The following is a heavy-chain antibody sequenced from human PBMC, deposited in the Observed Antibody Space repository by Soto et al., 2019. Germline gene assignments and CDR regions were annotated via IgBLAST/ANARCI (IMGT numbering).Heavy chain of an antibody. CDR3: ARVGQWGGMDV. Sequence: QVQFVQSGAEEKKPGASVKVSCKASGYTFTNYAIHWVRQAPAQGLEWLGWINSGNGKIKYSQTFQGRVTITRDTSANTAYMELSSLRSEDTAVYYCARVGQWGGMDVWGQGTTVTVSS. D-gene: IGHD1-26*01. CDR2: INSGNGKI. CDR1: GYTFTNYA. V-gene: IGHV1-3*05. J-gene: IGHJ6*02.